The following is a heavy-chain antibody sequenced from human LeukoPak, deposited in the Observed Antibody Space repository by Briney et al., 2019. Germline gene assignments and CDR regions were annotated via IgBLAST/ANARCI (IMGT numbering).Heavy chain of an antibody. J-gene: IGHJ3*02. Sequence: PGGSLRLSCAASGFTFSSYEMNWVRQAPGKGLEWVSYISSSGSTIYYADSVKGRFTISRDNAKNSLYLQMNSLRAEDTAVYYCARVFSPDDAFDIWGQGTMVTVSS. CDR1: GFTFSSYE. D-gene: IGHD1-14*01. CDR3: ARVFSPDDAFDI. CDR2: ISSSGSTI. V-gene: IGHV3-48*03.